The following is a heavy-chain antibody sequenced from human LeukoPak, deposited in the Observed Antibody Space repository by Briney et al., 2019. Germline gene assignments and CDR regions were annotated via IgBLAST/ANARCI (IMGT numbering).Heavy chain of an antibody. CDR1: GYTFTGYY. V-gene: IGHV1-2*02. D-gene: IGHD2-8*01. CDR3: ARDLINTSPWNWFNP. CDR2: IKPNGGGT. J-gene: IGHJ5*02. Sequence: ASVKVSCKASGYTFTGYYMHWVRQAPGQGLEWMGWIKPNGGGTNYAQKFQGRVTMTRDTSISTAYMELSRLRSDDTAVYYCARDLINTSPWNWFNPWGQGTLVTVSS.